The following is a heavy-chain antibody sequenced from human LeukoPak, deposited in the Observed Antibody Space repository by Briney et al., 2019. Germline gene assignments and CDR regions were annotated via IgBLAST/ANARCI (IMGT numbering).Heavy chain of an antibody. Sequence: GGSLRLSCAASGFTFSSYAMSWVRQAPGKGLEWVSTLSGSGGSTYHADPVKGRFSISRDNSKNTLSLQMNSLRAEDTAVYYCAKDPGKHPYYYMDVWGRGTAVTVSS. CDR3: AKDPGKHPYYYMDV. V-gene: IGHV3-23*01. CDR2: LSGSGGST. D-gene: IGHD3-10*01. J-gene: IGHJ6*03. CDR1: GFTFSSYA.